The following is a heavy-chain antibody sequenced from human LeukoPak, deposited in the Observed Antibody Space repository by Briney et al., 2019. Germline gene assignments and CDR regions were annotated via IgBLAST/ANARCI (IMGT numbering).Heavy chain of an antibody. CDR2: ISGSGGST. CDR1: GFTFSSYA. V-gene: IGHV3-23*01. CDR3: ASPGYSSSWGRDYYSTVWTS. J-gene: IGHJ6*02. Sequence: GGSLRLSCAASGFTFSSYAMSWVRQAPGKGLEWVSAISGSGGSTYYADSVKGRFTISRDNSKNTLYLQMNSLRAEDTAVYYCASPGYSSSWGRDYYSTVWTSGAKGPRSPSP. D-gene: IGHD6-13*01.